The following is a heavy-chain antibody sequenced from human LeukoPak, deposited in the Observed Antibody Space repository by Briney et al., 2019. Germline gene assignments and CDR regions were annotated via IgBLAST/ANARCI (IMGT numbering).Heavy chain of an antibody. Sequence: SQTLSLTCAVYGGSFSGYYWSWIRQPPGKGLEWIGSIYYSGSTYYNPSLRGRVTISVDTSKNQFSLKLSSVTAADTAVYYCASLGNSYSYGSAYYYYYMDVWGKGTTVTVSS. D-gene: IGHD5-18*01. CDR2: IYYSGST. CDR3: ASLGNSYSYGSAYYYYYMDV. CDR1: GGSFSGYY. V-gene: IGHV4-34*01. J-gene: IGHJ6*03.